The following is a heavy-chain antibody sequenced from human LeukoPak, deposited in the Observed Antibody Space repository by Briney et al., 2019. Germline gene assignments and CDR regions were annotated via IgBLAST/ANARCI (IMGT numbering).Heavy chain of an antibody. J-gene: IGHJ5*02. Sequence: SQTLSLTCAISGDSVSSNSAAWNWIRQSPSRGLEWLGSTYYRSKWYNNYAVPVKSRITINPDTSKNQFSLQLNSVTPEDTAVYYCARDGFYSSSWSAPWGQGTLVTVSS. CDR1: GDSVSSNSAA. D-gene: IGHD6-13*01. CDR2: TYYRSKWYN. V-gene: IGHV6-1*01. CDR3: ARDGFYSSSWSAP.